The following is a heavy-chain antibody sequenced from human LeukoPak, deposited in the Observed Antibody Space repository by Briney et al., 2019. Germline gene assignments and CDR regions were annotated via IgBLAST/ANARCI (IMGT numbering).Heavy chain of an antibody. J-gene: IGHJ5*02. CDR1: GGSFSGYY. CDR2: INHSGST. V-gene: IGHV4-34*01. Sequence: SEALSLTCAVSGGSFSGYYWSWIRQPPGKGLEWIGEINHSGSTNNNPSLKRRVTISVDTSKNQFSLKLSSVTAADTAVYYCARGRKSNWFDPWGQGTLVTVSS. CDR3: ARGRKSNWFDP.